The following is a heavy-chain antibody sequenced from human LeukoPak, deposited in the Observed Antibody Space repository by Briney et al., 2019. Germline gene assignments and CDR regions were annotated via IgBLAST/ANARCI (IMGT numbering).Heavy chain of an antibody. CDR1: GFTFSSYW. J-gene: IGHJ4*02. D-gene: IGHD4-17*01. Sequence: GGSLRLSCAASGFTFSSYWMGWVRQAPGKGLEWVANIKQDGSEKYYVDSVKGRFTISRDNAKNSLYLQMNSLRAEDTAVYYCARDYGDYYFDYWGQGTLVTVSS. V-gene: IGHV3-7*01. CDR2: IKQDGSEK. CDR3: ARDYGDYYFDY.